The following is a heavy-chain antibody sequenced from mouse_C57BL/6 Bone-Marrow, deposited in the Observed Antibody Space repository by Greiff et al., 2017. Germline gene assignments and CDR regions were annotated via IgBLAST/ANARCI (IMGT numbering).Heavy chain of an antibody. Sequence: EVQLVESEGGLVQPGSSMKLSCTASGFTFSDYYMAWVRQVPEKGLEWVANINYDGSSTYYLDSLKSRFIISRDNAKNILYLQMSSLKSEDTATYYCARARRVYYAMDYWGQGTSVTVSS. V-gene: IGHV5-16*01. J-gene: IGHJ4*01. CDR1: GFTFSDYY. CDR2: INYDGSST. CDR3: ARARRVYYAMDY.